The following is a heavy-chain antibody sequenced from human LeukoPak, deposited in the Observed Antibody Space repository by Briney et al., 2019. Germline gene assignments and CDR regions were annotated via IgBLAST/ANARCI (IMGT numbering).Heavy chain of an antibody. CDR1: GFTFSSYS. CDR2: MSGSGNYI. V-gene: IGHV3-21*01. D-gene: IGHD2-2*01. J-gene: IGHJ4*02. CDR3: ARDPLSYCSRTSCNFYYFDQ. Sequence: GGSLRLSCAASGFTFSSYSMNWVRQAPGKGLEWVSSMSGSGNYIFYADSVKGRFTMSRDNAKNSLYLKMNSLRAEDTAVYYCARDPLSYCSRTSCNFYYFDQWGQGTLVTVSS.